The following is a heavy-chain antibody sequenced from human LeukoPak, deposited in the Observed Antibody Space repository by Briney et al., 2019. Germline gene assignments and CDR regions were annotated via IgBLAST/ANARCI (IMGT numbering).Heavy chain of an antibody. CDR1: GYTFTSYG. Sequence: ASVKVSCKASGYTFTSYGISWVRQAPGQGLEWMGWISAYNGNTNYAQKLQGRVTMTTDTSTSTAYMELRSLRSDDTAVYYCARGYYDILTGYSPFNYWGQGTLVTVSS. CDR2: ISAYNGNT. D-gene: IGHD3-9*01. V-gene: IGHV1-18*01. J-gene: IGHJ4*02. CDR3: ARGYYDILTGYSPFNY.